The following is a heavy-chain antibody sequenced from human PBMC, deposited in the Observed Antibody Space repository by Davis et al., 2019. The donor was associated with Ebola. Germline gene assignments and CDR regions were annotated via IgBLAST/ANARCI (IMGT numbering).Heavy chain of an antibody. J-gene: IGHJ6*02. Sequence: SETLSLTCAVYGGSFSGYYWSWIRQHPGKGLEWIGYIYYSGSTYYNPSLKSRVTISVDTSKNQFSLKLSSVTAADTAVYYCARVAYDFGYYYYGMDVWGQGTTVTVSS. CDR1: GGSFSGYY. CDR3: ARVAYDFGYYYYGMDV. CDR2: IYYSGST. D-gene: IGHD3-3*01. V-gene: IGHV4-31*11.